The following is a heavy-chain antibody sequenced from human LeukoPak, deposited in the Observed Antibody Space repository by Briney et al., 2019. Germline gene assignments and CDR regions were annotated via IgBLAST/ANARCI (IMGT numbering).Heavy chain of an antibody. J-gene: IGHJ4*02. V-gene: IGHV3-23*01. Sequence: GGSLRLSCAASGFRFSNSWMTWFRQAPGKGLEWVSAISGSGGSTYYADSVKGRFTISRDNSKNTLYLQMNSLRAEDTAVYYCAKDRRQWLLQYDFDYWGQGTLVTVSS. CDR3: AKDRRQWLLQYDFDY. D-gene: IGHD6-19*01. CDR1: GFRFSNSW. CDR2: ISGSGGST.